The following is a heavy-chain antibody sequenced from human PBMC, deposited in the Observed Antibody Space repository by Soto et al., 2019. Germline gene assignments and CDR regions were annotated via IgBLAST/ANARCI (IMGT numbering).Heavy chain of an antibody. CDR3: ARQVPDSSGYRFDY. D-gene: IGHD3-22*01. V-gene: IGHV4-59*08. CDR2: IYYSGST. Sequence: SETLSLTCTVSGGSISSYYWSWIRQPPGKGLEWIGYIYYSGSTNYNPSLKSRVTISVDTSKNQFSLKLSSVTAADTAVYYCARQVPDSSGYRFDYWGQGPLVT. CDR1: GGSISSYY. J-gene: IGHJ4*02.